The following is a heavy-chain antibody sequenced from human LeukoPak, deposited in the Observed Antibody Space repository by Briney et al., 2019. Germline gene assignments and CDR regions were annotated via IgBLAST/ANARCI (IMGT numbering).Heavy chain of an antibody. J-gene: IGHJ4*02. Sequence: GGSLRLSCAASEFAFSTYNMNWVRQAPGKGLEWVSSINSGSTYTYYTESVKGRFTVSRDNAKNSLFLQMNSLRAEDTAIYYCARSLTTLTYEGYWGQGTLVTVSS. CDR1: EFAFSTYN. CDR2: INSGSTYT. CDR3: ARSLTTLTYEGY. D-gene: IGHD1-1*01. V-gene: IGHV3-21*01.